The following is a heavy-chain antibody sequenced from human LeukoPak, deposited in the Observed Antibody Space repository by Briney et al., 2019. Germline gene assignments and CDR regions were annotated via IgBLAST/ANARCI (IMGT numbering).Heavy chain of an antibody. V-gene: IGHV1-46*01. CDR2: INPSGGST. CDR3: ARDGSGSGSYYTPSPSY. J-gene: IGHJ4*02. CDR1: GYTFTSYY. Sequence: GASVKVSCKASGYTFTSYYMHWVRQAPGQGLEWMGIINPSGGSTSYAQKFQGRVTMTRDMSTSTVYMELSSLRSEDTAVYYCARDGSGSGSYYTPSPSYWGQGTLVTVSS. D-gene: IGHD3-10*01.